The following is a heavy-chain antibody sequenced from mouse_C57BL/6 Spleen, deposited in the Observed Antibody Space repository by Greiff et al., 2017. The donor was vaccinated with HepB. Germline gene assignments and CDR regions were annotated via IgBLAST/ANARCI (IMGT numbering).Heavy chain of an antibody. J-gene: IGHJ3*01. D-gene: IGHD2-4*01. Sequence: EVQVVESGGGLVKPGGSLKLSCAASGFTFSDYGMHWVRQAPEKGLEWVAYISSGSSTIYYADTVKGRFTISRDNSKNTLFLQMTSLRSEDTAMYYCARDGLRRAWFAYWGQGTLVTVSA. CDR2: ISSGSSTI. V-gene: IGHV5-17*01. CDR1: GFTFSDYG. CDR3: ARDGLRRAWFAY.